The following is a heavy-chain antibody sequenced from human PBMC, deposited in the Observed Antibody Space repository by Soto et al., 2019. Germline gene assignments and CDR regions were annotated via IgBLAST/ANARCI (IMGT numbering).Heavy chain of an antibody. CDR3: ARNGPYKDYKPSYYDFWSPLRGNWFDP. CDR1: GGSISSSSYY. D-gene: IGHD3-3*01. J-gene: IGHJ5*02. CDR2: IYYSGST. Sequence: SETLSLTCTVSGGSISSSSYYWGWIRQPPGKGLEWIGSIYYSGSTYYNPSLKSRVTISVDTSKNQFSLKLSSVTAADTAVYYCARNGPYKDYKPSYYDFWSPLRGNWFDPWGQGTLVTVSS. V-gene: IGHV4-39*01.